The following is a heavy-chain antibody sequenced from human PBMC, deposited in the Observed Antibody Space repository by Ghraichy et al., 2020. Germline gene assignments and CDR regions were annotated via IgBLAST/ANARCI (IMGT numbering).Heavy chain of an antibody. Sequence: SETLSLTCTVSGGSISNNNYYWGWVRQPPGKGLEWIGSIYYSGSTSYNPSLKSRVIISVDTSKNQFSLKLRPVTAADTAVYFSTRRVAVAGREVDYWGQGTLVTVSS. CDR2: IYYSGST. J-gene: IGHJ4*02. V-gene: IGHV4-39*01. CDR3: TRRVAVAGREVDY. D-gene: IGHD6-19*01. CDR1: GGSISNNNYY.